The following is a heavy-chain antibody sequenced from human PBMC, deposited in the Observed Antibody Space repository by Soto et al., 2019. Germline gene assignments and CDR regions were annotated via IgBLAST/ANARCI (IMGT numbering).Heavy chain of an antibody. V-gene: IGHV1-69*01. D-gene: IGHD3-22*01. CDR2: IIPIFGTA. CDR3: ANARVRYYYDSSGYWFDP. J-gene: IGHJ5*02. Sequence: QVQLVQSGAEVKKPGSSVKVSCKASGGTFSSYAISWVRQAPGQGLEWMGGIIPIFGTANYAQKFQSRVTITADESTSTAYMELSSLRSEDTAVYYCANARVRYYYDSSGYWFDPWGQGTLVTVSS. CDR1: GGTFSSYA.